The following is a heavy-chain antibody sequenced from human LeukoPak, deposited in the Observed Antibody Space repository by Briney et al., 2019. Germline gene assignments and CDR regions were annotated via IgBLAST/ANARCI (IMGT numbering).Heavy chain of an antibody. CDR1: GFTFDDYA. J-gene: IGHJ4*02. CDR2: ISWNSGSI. CDR3: AKVSTHYYDSSWGFDY. Sequence: PGRSLRLSCAASGFTFDDYAMHWVRQAPGKGLEWDSGISWNSGSIGYADSVKGRFTISRDNAKNSLYLQMNSLRAEDTALYYCAKVSTHYYDSSWGFDYWGQGTLVTVSS. D-gene: IGHD3-22*01. V-gene: IGHV3-9*01.